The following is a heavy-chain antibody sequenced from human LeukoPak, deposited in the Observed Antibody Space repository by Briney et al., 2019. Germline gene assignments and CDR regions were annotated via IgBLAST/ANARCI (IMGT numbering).Heavy chain of an antibody. Sequence: GGSLRLSCAASGFTFSSYGMHWVRQAPGKGLEWVAFIRYDGSNKYYTDSVKGRFTISRDNSKNTLYLQMNSLRAEDTAVYYCAKTRHYYGSGTPRADAFDIWGQGTMVTVSS. D-gene: IGHD3-10*01. CDR2: IRYDGSNK. CDR1: GFTFSSYG. CDR3: AKTRHYYGSGTPRADAFDI. J-gene: IGHJ3*02. V-gene: IGHV3-30*02.